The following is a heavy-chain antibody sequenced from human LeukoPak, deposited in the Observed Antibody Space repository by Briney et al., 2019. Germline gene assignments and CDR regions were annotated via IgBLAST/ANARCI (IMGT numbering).Heavy chain of an antibody. CDR2: FDPEDGET. CDR3: ATDSFVVWGPSQLLFDY. V-gene: IGHV1-24*01. D-gene: IGHD3-16*01. J-gene: IGHJ4*02. Sequence: ASVKVSCKVSGYTLTELSMHWVRQAPGKGLERMGGFDPEDGETIYAQKFQGRVTMTEDTSTDTAYMELSSLRSEDTAVYYCATDSFVVWGPSQLLFDYWGQGTLVTVSS. CDR1: GYTLTELS.